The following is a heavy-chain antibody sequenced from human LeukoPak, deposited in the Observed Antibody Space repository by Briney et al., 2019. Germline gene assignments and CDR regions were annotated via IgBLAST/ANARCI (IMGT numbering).Heavy chain of an antibody. D-gene: IGHD2-2*01. CDR3: ARGNSGHCTGATCYALDY. J-gene: IGHJ4*02. Sequence: GGSLRLSCAASGFTFSDYYMSWIRQAPGKGLEWVSYISSSSSYTNYADSVKGRFTISRDNAKNSLYLQMNSLRAEDPAVYYCARGNSGHCTGATCYALDYWGQGTLVTVSS. CDR2: ISSSSSYT. CDR1: GFTFSDYY. V-gene: IGHV3-11*03.